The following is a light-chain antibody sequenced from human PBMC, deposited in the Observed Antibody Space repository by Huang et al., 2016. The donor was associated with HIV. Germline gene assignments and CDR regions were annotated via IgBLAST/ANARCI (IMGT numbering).Light chain of an antibody. CDR3: HQYYSSPFT. CDR1: QSILYSSTDKSY. V-gene: IGKV4-1*01. CDR2: WAS. Sequence: DIVMTQSPDSLAVSLGERATINCKSSQSILYSSTDKSYLAWYHQKPGQPPKLLIYWASTRESGVPDRFSGSGSGTDFTLTISSLQAEDVAVYYCHQYYSSPFTFGPGTKVDIK. J-gene: IGKJ3*01.